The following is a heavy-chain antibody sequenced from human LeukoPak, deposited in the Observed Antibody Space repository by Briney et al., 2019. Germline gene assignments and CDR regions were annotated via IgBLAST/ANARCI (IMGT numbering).Heavy chain of an antibody. CDR1: GFTFSSYW. CDR2: INSDGSST. CDR3: AREGGDYYDSSGYYY. Sequence: GGSLGLSCAASGFTFSSYWMHWVRQAPGKGLVWVSRINSDGSSTSYADSVKGRFTISRDNAKNTLYLQMNSLRAEDTAVYYCAREGGDYYDSSGYYYWGQGTLVTVSS. J-gene: IGHJ4*02. D-gene: IGHD3-22*01. V-gene: IGHV3-74*01.